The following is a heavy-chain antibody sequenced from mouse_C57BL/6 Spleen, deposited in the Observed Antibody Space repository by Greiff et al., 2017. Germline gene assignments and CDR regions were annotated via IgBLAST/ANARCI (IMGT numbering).Heavy chain of an antibody. CDR3: ARVTTVVARNYFDY. J-gene: IGHJ2*01. CDR2: IYPRSGNT. V-gene: IGHV1-81*01. D-gene: IGHD1-1*01. CDR1: GYTFTSYG. Sequence: QVQLQQSGAELARPGASVKLSCKASGYTFTSYGISWVKQRTGQGLEWIGEIYPRSGNTYYNEKFKGKATLTADKSSSTAYMELRSLTSEDSAVYFCARVTTVVARNYFDYWGQGTTLTVSS.